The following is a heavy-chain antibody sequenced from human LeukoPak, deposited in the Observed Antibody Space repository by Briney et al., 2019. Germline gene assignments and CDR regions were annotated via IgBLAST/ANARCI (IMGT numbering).Heavy chain of an antibody. V-gene: IGHV3-21*01. J-gene: IGHJ4*02. CDR2: ISSSSSYI. D-gene: IGHD5-12*01. CDR1: GFTFSSYS. Sequence: GESLRLSCAASGFTFSSYSMNWVRQAPGKGLEWVSSISSSSSYIYYADSVKGRFTISRDNAKNSLYLQMNSLRAEDTAVYYCARDYSGYDSGFDYWGQGTLVTVSS. CDR3: ARDYSGYDSGFDY.